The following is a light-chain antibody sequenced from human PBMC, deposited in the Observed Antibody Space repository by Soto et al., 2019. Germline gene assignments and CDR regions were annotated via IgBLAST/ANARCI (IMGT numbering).Light chain of an antibody. CDR1: SSDVGGYKY. Sequence: QSALTQSASVSGSPGQSITISCTGTSSDVGGYKYVSWYQQHPDKAPKLIIYVVSNRPSGVSNRFSGSKSGNTASLTISGLQAEDEADYYCGSYTSSDTPDVFGTGTKLTVL. J-gene: IGLJ1*01. V-gene: IGLV2-14*01. CDR3: GSYTSSDTPDV. CDR2: VVS.